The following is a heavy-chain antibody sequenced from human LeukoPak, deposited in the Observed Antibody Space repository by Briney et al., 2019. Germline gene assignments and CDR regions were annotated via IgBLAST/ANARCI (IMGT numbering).Heavy chain of an antibody. CDR2: ISYNGST. D-gene: IGHD4-17*01. V-gene: IGHV4-30-4*01. CDR3: ARARTVLHVVWFDP. Sequence: SEALPLTCTVSGGSISSGIYYWNWARQPPGKGLEWIGYISYNGSTSYNPSLKSRVIISVDTSKNQFSLKLTSVTAADTAVYYCARARTVLHVVWFDPWGQGTLVTVSS. J-gene: IGHJ5*02. CDR1: GGSISSGIYY.